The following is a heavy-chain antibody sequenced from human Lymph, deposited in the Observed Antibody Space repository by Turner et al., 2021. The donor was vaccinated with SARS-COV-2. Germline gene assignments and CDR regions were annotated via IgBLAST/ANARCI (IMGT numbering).Heavy chain of an antibody. CDR2: INHTGST. Sequence: QVQLQQWGAGLLKPSGTLSLTCAVYGGSFSGYYWSWIRQPPGKGLEWIGEINHTGSTNYNPSLKSRVTISVDTSKNQFSLKLSSVTAADTAVYYCARVWVRWWYFDLWGRGTLVTVSS. CDR1: GGSFSGYY. CDR3: ARVWVRWWYFDL. J-gene: IGHJ2*01. D-gene: IGHD7-27*01. V-gene: IGHV4-34*01.